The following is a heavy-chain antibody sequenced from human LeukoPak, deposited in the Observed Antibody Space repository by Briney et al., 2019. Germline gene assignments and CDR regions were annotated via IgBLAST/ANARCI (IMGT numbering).Heavy chain of an antibody. Sequence: ASVKVSRTASGYTFTSYGISWVRQAPGQGLEWMGWISAYNGNTNYAQKLQGRVTMTTDTSTSTAYMELRSLRSDDTAVYYCARVIHYYDSSGYYFHHFDYWGQGTLVTVSS. CDR3: ARVIHYYDSSGYYFHHFDY. CDR1: GYTFTSYG. V-gene: IGHV1-18*01. D-gene: IGHD3-22*01. J-gene: IGHJ4*02. CDR2: ISAYNGNT.